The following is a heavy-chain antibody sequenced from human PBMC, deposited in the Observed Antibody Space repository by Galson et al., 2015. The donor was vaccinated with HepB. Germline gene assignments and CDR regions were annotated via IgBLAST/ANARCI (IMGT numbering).Heavy chain of an antibody. D-gene: IGHD6-19*01. CDR2: IRTNGVTT. Sequence: YLRLSCAASGFTFSSYSMNWVRQAPGTGLEYVSSIRTNGVTTDYAEPVRGRFTISRDNSKNTLYLQMSSLRTEDTAVYHCVRERSQHYYGMDVWGQGTTVTVSS. V-gene: IGHV3-64D*08. J-gene: IGHJ6*01. CDR3: VRERSQHYYGMDV. CDR1: GFTFSSYS.